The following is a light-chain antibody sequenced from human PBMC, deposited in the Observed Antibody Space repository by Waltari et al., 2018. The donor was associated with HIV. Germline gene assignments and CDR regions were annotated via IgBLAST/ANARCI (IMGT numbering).Light chain of an antibody. CDR2: KDH. CDR1: SGRIASNY. Sequence: NFMLTQPHSVSESPGKTVTISCTRTSGRIASNYVQLYQRRPGSAPTTLIYKDHQRPSGVPYRFSGSIDSSSNSASLTISGLKTEDEADYYCQSYDSTNWVFGGGTKLTVL. J-gene: IGLJ3*02. V-gene: IGLV6-57*03. CDR3: QSYDSTNWV.